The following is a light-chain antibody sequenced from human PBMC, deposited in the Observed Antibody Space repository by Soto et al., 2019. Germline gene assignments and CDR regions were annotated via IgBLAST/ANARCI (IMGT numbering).Light chain of an antibody. CDR3: SSYTSSSARKYV. V-gene: IGLV2-14*03. CDR1: SSDVGGYNY. Sequence: QSALTQPASVSGSPGQSITISCTGASSDVGGYNYVSWYQQHPGKAPKVMIYDVTNRPSGVSSRFSGSKSGNTASLTISGLQAEDEADYYCSSYTSSSARKYVFGTGTKLTV. J-gene: IGLJ1*01. CDR2: DVT.